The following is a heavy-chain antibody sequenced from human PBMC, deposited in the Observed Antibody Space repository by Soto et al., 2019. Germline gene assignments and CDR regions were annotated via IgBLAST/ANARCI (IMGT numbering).Heavy chain of an antibody. Sequence: SGGSLRLSCAASGFTFSSYAMSWARQVPGKGLEWVSAISGSGGSTYYADSVKGRFTISRDNSRNTLYLQMNSLRAEDTAVYYCAKDEEGYVGYWGQGTLVTVSS. J-gene: IGHJ4*02. CDR1: GFTFSSYA. CDR2: ISGSGGST. D-gene: IGHD5-12*01. V-gene: IGHV3-23*01. CDR3: AKDEEGYVGY.